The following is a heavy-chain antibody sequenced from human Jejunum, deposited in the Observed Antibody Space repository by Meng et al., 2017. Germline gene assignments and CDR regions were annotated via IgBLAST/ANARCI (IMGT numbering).Heavy chain of an antibody. D-gene: IGHD3-10*01. CDR2: INPHSP. V-gene: IGHV1-2*02. J-gene: IGHJ4*02. CDR1: GYTFTSYD. CDR3: VRESGPIGVTINFDY. Sequence: QVQLGQSGAEVKKPGASVKVSCKASGYTFTSYDINWVRQATGQGLEWMGWINPHSPTYAQKFQGRVTMTRDTSITTAYLELSSLRSDDTAMYYCVRESGPIGVTINFDYWGQGTLVTVSS.